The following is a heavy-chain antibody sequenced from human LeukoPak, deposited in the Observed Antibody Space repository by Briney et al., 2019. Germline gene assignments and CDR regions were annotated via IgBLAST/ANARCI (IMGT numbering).Heavy chain of an antibody. CDR1: GFTFSSYA. CDR3: AKALTGTTPPYWFDP. V-gene: IGHV3-23*01. D-gene: IGHD1-7*01. J-gene: IGHJ5*02. CDR2: ISGSSGST. Sequence: GGSLRLSCAASGFTFSSYAMSWVRQAPGKGLEWVSAISGSSGSTYYADSVKGRFTISRDNSKNTLYLQMNSLRAEDTAVYYCAKALTGTTPPYWFDPWGQGTLVTVSS.